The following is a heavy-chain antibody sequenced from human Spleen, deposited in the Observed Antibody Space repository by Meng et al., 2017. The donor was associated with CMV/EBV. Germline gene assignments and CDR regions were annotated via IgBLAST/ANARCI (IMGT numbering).Heavy chain of an antibody. V-gene: IGHV1-18*01. Sequence: ASVKVSCKASGYTFSSYAISWVRQAPGQGLEWMGWISTYNDDTNYAQKFQGRVTITANKSTSTAYMELSSLRSEDTAVYYCARDYGPGGYGMDVWGQGTTVTVSS. J-gene: IGHJ6*02. CDR2: ISTYNDDT. D-gene: IGHD4-17*01. CDR3: ARDYGPGGYGMDV. CDR1: GYTFSSYA.